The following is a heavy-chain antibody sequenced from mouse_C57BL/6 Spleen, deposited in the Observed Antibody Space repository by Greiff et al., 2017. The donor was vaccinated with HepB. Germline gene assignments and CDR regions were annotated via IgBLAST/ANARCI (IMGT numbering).Heavy chain of an antibody. Sequence: QVQLQQPGAELVMPGASVKLSCKASGYTFTSYWMHWVKQRPGQGLEWIGEIDPSDSYTNYNQKFKGKSTLTVDKSSSTAYMQLSSLTSEDSAVYYCARRDGYRLGFDYWGQGTTLTVSS. CDR2: IDPSDSYT. D-gene: IGHD2-3*01. V-gene: IGHV1-69*01. CDR1: GYTFTSYW. CDR3: ARRDGYRLGFDY. J-gene: IGHJ2*01.